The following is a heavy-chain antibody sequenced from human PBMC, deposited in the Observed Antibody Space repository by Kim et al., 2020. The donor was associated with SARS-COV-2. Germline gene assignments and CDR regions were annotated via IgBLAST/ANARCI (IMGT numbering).Heavy chain of an antibody. Sequence: RFTISRDNSKNTLYLQMNSLRAEDTAVYYCAKDIVVVPAAMFYYYYGMDVWGQGTTVTVSS. J-gene: IGHJ6*02. V-gene: IGHV3-33*06. D-gene: IGHD2-2*01. CDR3: AKDIVVVPAAMFYYYYGMDV.